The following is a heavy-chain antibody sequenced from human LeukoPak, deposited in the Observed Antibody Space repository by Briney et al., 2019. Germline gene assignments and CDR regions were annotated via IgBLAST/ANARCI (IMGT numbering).Heavy chain of an antibody. CDR1: GGSFSGYY. CDR2: INHSGST. V-gene: IGHV4-34*01. D-gene: IGHD2-15*01. CDR3: ARGRRTLVYCSGGSCYSGYAFDI. J-gene: IGHJ3*02. Sequence: SETLSLTCAVYGGSFSGYYWSWIRQPPGKGLEWIGEINHSGSTNYTAYLKSRVTISVDKSKNQFSLKLSSVTAADTAVYYCARGRRTLVYCSGGSCYSGYAFDIWGQGTMVTVSS.